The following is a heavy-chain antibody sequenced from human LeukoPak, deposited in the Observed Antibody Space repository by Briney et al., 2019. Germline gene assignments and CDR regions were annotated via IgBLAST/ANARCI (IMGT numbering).Heavy chain of an antibody. Sequence: ASVKVSCKASGYTFTSYDINWVRQATGQGLEWMGWMNPNSGNTGYAQKFQGRVTITRNTSISTAYMELSSLRSEDTAVYYCARVVDSSSSPMSYYYYYYMDVWGKGTTVTVSS. CDR3: ARVVDSSSSPMSYYYYYYMDV. D-gene: IGHD6-13*01. CDR2: MNPNSGNT. V-gene: IGHV1-8*03. J-gene: IGHJ6*03. CDR1: GYTFTSYD.